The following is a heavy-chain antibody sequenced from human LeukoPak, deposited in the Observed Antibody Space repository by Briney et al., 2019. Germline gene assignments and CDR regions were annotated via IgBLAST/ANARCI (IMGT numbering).Heavy chain of an antibody. V-gene: IGHV4-39*01. CDR1: GGSISSSSYY. CDR2: IYYSGST. CDR3: ARHTEQLVPPNYYYYYMDV. D-gene: IGHD6-13*01. Sequence: NPSETLSLTCTVSGGSISSSSYYWGWIRQPPGKGLEWIGSIYYSGSTYYNPSLKSRVTISVDTSKNQFSLKLSSVTAADTAVYYCARHTEQLVPPNYYYYYMDVWGKGTTVTISS. J-gene: IGHJ6*03.